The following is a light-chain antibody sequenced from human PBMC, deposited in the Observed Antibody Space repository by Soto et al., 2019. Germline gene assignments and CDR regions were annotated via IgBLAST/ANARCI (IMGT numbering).Light chain of an antibody. J-gene: IGKJ1*01. CDR1: QSVSIL. CDR2: GAS. Sequence: EIVMTHSPATLSVSPCERATLSFRASQSVSILLAWYQQKPGQAPRLLIYGASNRATGIPDRFSGSGSGTDFTLTISRLEPEDFAVYYCQQYGSSGTFGQGTKVDIK. V-gene: IGKV3-20*01. CDR3: QQYGSSGT.